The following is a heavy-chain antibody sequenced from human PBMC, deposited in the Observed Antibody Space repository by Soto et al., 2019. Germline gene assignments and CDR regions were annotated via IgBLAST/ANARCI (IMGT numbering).Heavy chain of an antibody. D-gene: IGHD2-2*01. CDR1: GFSLSTSGVG. J-gene: IGHJ4*02. CDR2: IYWNDDK. V-gene: IGHV2-5*01. CDR3: AHRKRVGIVVVPAVIDFDY. Sequence: SGPTLVNPTQTLTLTCTFSGFSLSTSGVGVGWIRQPPGKALEWLALIYWNDDKRYSPSLKSRLTITKDTSKNQVVLTMTNMDPVDTATYYCAHRKRVGIVVVPAVIDFDYWGQGTLVTASS.